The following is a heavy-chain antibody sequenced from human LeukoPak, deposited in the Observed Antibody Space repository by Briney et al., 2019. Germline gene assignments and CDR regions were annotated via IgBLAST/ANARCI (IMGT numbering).Heavy chain of an antibody. Sequence: KPSETLSLTCTVSGASISSYYWDWIRQPPGKGLEWICYISYSGSTSYNPSLKSRVTISVDTSKNQFSLSLNSVTAADTAVYYCARHQYDSGIDHTNWGQGTLVTVSS. CDR1: GASISSYY. D-gene: IGHD3-10*01. V-gene: IGHV4-59*12. J-gene: IGHJ4*02. CDR3: ARHQYDSGIDHTN. CDR2: ISYSGST.